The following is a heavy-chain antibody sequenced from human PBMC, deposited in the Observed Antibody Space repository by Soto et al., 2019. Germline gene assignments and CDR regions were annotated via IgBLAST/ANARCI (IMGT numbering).Heavy chain of an antibody. CDR3: ARVSSSWGLVNYFDY. V-gene: IGHV4-61*01. CDR2: IYYSGST. Sequence: QVQLQESGPGLVKPSETLSLTCTVSGVSVSSGSYYWSWIRQPPGNGLECIGYIYYSGSTNYNPSFKSRVTISVDTSNNHFTRKLGSVTPVDTAVEYCARVSSSWGLVNYFDYWGQGTLVTVSS. J-gene: IGHJ4*02. CDR1: GVSVSSGSYY. D-gene: IGHD6-13*01.